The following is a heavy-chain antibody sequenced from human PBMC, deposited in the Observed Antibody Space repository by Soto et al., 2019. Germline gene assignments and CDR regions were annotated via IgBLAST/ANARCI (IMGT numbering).Heavy chain of an antibody. CDR2: MWYDGRRK. CDR1: GLNLDTYG. V-gene: IGHV3-33*01. CDR3: ARENTPPYFDY. J-gene: IGHJ4*02. Sequence: QEQLVQSGGGVVLPGGSLRLSCIASGLNLDTYGVHWVRQAPGKGLQWVAIMWYDGRRKSYADSVKGRFTVSRDTSKDTVYLQMENLRVEDTAVYFCARENTPPYFDYWGQGRLVTVSS.